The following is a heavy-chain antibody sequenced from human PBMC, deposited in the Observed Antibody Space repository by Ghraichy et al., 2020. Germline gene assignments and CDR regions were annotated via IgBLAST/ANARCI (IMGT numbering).Heavy chain of an antibody. J-gene: IGHJ3*02. Sequence: ASVKASCKASGYTFTSYGISWVRQAPGQGLEWMGWISAYNGNTNYAQKLQGRVTMTTDTSTSTAYMELRSLRSDDTAVYYCARVSIVGAPASHDAFDIWGQGTMVTVSS. CDR2: ISAYNGNT. D-gene: IGHD1-26*01. CDR1: GYTFTSYG. V-gene: IGHV1-18*01. CDR3: ARVSIVGAPASHDAFDI.